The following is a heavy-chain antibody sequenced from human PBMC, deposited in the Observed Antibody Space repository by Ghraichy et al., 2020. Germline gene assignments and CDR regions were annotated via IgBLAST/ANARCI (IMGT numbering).Heavy chain of an antibody. CDR2: ISGSGGST. CDR3: AKAPTLGTVVTPADY. V-gene: IGHV3-23*01. J-gene: IGHJ4*02. D-gene: IGHD4-23*01. CDR1: GFTFSSYA. Sequence: GGSLRLSCAASGFTFSSYAMSWVRQAPGKGLEWVSAISGSGGSTYYADSVKGRFTISRDNSKNTLYLQMNSLRAEDTAVYYCAKAPTLGTVVTPADYWGQGTLVTVSS.